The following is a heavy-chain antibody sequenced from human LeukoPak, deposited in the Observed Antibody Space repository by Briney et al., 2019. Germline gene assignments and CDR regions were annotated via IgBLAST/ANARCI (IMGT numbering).Heavy chain of an antibody. J-gene: IGHJ4*02. CDR1: GFTFSSYG. D-gene: IGHD3-22*01. CDR2: IRYDGSNK. V-gene: IGHV3-30*02. Sequence: GGSLRLSCAASGFTFSSYGMHWVRQALGKGLEWVAFIRYDGSNKYYADSVKGRFTISRDNSKNTLYLQMNSLRAEDTAVYYCAKDSYYDSSGSLDYRGQGTLVTVSS. CDR3: AKDSYYDSSGSLDY.